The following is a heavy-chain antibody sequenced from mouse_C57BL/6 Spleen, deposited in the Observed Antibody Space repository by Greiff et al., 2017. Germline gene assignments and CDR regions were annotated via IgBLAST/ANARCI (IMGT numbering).Heavy chain of an antibody. J-gene: IGHJ3*01. D-gene: IGHD2-3*01. CDR3: ARVDGYPLAY. Sequence: EVKLVESGPGLVKPSQSLSLTCSVTGYSITSGYYWNWIRQFPGNKLEWMGYISYDGSNNYNPSLKNRISITRDTSKNQFFLKLNSVTTEDTATYYCARVDGYPLAYWGQGTLVTVSA. CDR1: GYSITSGYY. V-gene: IGHV3-6*01. CDR2: ISYDGSN.